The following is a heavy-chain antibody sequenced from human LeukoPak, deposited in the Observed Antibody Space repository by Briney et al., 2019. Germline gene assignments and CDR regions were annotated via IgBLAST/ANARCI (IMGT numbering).Heavy chain of an antibody. D-gene: IGHD3-22*01. Sequence: GASVKVSCKASGYTFTSYGISWVRQAPGQGLEWMGWISAYNGNTNYAQKLQGRVTMTTDTSTSTAYMELRSLRSDDTAVYYCARDYHDSSGYYYWAAFDIWGQGTMVTVSS. V-gene: IGHV1-18*01. J-gene: IGHJ3*02. CDR2: ISAYNGNT. CDR1: GYTFTSYG. CDR3: ARDYHDSSGYYYWAAFDI.